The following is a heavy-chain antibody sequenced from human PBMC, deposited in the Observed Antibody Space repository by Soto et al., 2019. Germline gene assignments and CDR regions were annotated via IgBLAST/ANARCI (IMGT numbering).Heavy chain of an antibody. CDR2: TYYRSKWIS. J-gene: IGHJ4*02. CDR1: GDSVSNNRAT. Sequence: QTLSLTCAISGDSVSNNRATWNWIRQSPSGGLEWLGRTYYRSKWISDYAMSVKSRISINPDTSKKLISLHLNSVTPEDTAVYYCARDPPDFNSGFDFWGQGTPVTVSS. V-gene: IGHV6-1*01. D-gene: IGHD1-26*01. CDR3: ARDPPDFNSGFDF.